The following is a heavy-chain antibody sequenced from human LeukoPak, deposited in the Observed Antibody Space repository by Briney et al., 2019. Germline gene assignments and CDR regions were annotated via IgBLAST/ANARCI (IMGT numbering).Heavy chain of an antibody. J-gene: IGHJ5*02. V-gene: IGHV1-69*04. CDR2: TIPILGIA. Sequence: SVKVSCKASGGTFSSYAISWVRQAPGQGLEWMGRTIPILGIANYAQKFQGRVTITADKSTSTAYMELSSLRSEDTAVYYCAAEHEKVDYRSTWFDPWGQGTLVTVSS. D-gene: IGHD4/OR15-4a*01. CDR3: AAEHEKVDYRSTWFDP. CDR1: GGTFSSYA.